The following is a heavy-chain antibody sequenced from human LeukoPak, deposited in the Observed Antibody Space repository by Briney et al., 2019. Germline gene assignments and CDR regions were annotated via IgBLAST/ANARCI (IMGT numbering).Heavy chain of an antibody. J-gene: IGHJ3*02. V-gene: IGHV3-66*01. CDR2: IYSGGST. Sequence: GGSLRLSCAASGFTVSSNYMSWVRQAPGKGLEWVSVIYSGGSTYYADSVKGRFTISRDNSKNTLYLQMNSLRAEDTAVYYCARADPPGAFDIWGQGTMVTVSS. CDR1: GFTVSSNY. CDR3: ARADPPGAFDI.